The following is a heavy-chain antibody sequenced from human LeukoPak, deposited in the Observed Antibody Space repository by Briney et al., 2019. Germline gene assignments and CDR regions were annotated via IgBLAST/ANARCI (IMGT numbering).Heavy chain of an antibody. CDR1: GFTFSSYG. CDR2: ISGSGSDGST. D-gene: IGHD6-13*01. V-gene: IGHV3-23*01. CDR3: AKRGLAVALFR. J-gene: IGHJ4*02. Sequence: GGSLRLSCAASGFTFSSYGMSWVRQAPGKGLEWVSGISGSGSDGSTYYADSVKGRFTISRDNSKNTLYLQMNRLRAEDTAVYYCAKRGLAVALFRWGQGTLVTVSS.